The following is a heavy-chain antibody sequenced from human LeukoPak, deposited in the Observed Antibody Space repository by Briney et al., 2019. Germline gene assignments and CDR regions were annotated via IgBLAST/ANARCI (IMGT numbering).Heavy chain of an antibody. V-gene: IGHV3-48*03. J-gene: IGHJ5*02. CDR1: GFTFSSYE. Sequence: GGSLRLSCAASGFTFSSYEMNWVRQAPGKGLEWVPYISSTGSSIYYADSVKGRFTISRDNAKNSLYLQMNSLRAEDTAIYYCARGPYSSSWSAWFDPWGQGTLVTVSS. CDR3: ARGPYSSSWSAWFDP. D-gene: IGHD6-13*01. CDR2: ISSTGSSI.